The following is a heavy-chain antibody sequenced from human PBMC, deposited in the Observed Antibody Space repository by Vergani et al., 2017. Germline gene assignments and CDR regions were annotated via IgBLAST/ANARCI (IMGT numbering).Heavy chain of an antibody. CDR1: GFTVSSNY. V-gene: IGHV3-53*01. CDR3: ARDHNLGYCSSTSCLHTYYFDY. Sequence: EVQLVESGGGLIQPGGSLRLSCAASGFTVSSNYMSWVRQAPGKGLEWVSVIYSGGSTYYADSVKGRFTISRDNAKNSLYLQMNSLRAEDTAVYYCARDHNLGYCSSTSCLHTYYFDYWGQGTLVTVSS. CDR2: IYSGGST. J-gene: IGHJ4*02. D-gene: IGHD2-2*01.